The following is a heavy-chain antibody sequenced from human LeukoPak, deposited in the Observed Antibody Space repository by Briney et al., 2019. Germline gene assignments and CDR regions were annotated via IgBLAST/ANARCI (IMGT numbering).Heavy chain of an antibody. CDR2: INSDGSSI. Sequence: GGSLRLSCAASGFTFSSHWMHWVRQAPGKGLLWVSRINSDGSSISYADSVKGRFTISRDNAKNTLYLQMNSLRAEDTAVYYCARDERVITFGGVIGCFDYWGQGTLVTVSS. J-gene: IGHJ4*02. CDR1: GFTFSSHW. D-gene: IGHD3-16*02. CDR3: ARDERVITFGGVIGCFDY. V-gene: IGHV3-74*01.